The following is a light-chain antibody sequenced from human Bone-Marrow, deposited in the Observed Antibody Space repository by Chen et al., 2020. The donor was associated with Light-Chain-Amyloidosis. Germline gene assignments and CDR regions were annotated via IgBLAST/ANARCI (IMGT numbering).Light chain of an antibody. V-gene: IGLV3-21*02. CDR1: NIGATS. Sequence: SYVLTQPSSVAVAPGQTATIACGGNNIGATSVHGYQQTPGQAPLLAVYDESDRPSGLPERLSGSNSGNTATLTISGVEAEEEADYYCQVRDRGSDRPVFGGGTKLTVL. CDR3: QVRDRGSDRPV. J-gene: IGLJ3*02. CDR2: DES.